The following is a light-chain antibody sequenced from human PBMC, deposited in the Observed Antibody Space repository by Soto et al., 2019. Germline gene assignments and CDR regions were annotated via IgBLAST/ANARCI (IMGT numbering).Light chain of an antibody. J-gene: IGKJ5*01. CDR1: HSVSSKY. Sequence: EIVLTQSPGTLSLSPGERATLSCRASHSVSSKYLAWYQQKPGQAPRLLIYGASSRATGIPDRFSGSGSGTDFTLTISRLEPEDFAVYYCQQYDNSAITFGQGTRLEI. CDR3: QQYDNSAIT. V-gene: IGKV3-20*01. CDR2: GAS.